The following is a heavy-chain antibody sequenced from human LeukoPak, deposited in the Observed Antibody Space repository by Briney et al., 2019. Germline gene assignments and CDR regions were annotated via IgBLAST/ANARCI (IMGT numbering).Heavy chain of an antibody. Sequence: GGSLRLSCAASGFTFSSYAMHWVRQAPGKGLEWVAVISYDGSNKYYADSVKGRFTISRDNSKNTLYLQMNSLRAEDTAVYYCARDLSPTYYDILTGYPHGPWGQGILVSVSS. J-gene: IGHJ5*02. CDR2: ISYDGSNK. CDR3: ARDLSPTYYDILTGYPHGP. V-gene: IGHV3-30-3*01. CDR1: GFTFSSYA. D-gene: IGHD3-9*01.